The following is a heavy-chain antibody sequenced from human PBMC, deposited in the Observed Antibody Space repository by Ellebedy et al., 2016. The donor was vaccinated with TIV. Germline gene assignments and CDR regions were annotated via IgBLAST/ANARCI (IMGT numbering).Heavy chain of an antibody. CDR1: GYRFSTYW. CDR3: ARHYSTTGFLDV. V-gene: IGHV5-51*01. J-gene: IGHJ4*02. D-gene: IGHD1-1*01. CDR2: IYPDDSDA. Sequence: GESLKISCKGSGYRFSTYWIGRVRQMPGKGLERMGIIYPDDSDARYNPSFEGQVTISVDKSINTAYLHWSSLKASDAAVYYGARHYSTTGFLDVWGQGTLVTVSS.